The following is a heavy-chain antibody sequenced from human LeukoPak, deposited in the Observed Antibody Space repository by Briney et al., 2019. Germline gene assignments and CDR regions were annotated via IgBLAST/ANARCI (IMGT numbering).Heavy chain of an antibody. CDR1: GGSFSGYY. V-gene: IGHV4-34*01. CDR2: INHSGST. CDR3: ASSSIFGVVISNP. D-gene: IGHD3-3*01. Sequence: PSETLSLTCAVYGGSFSGYYWSWVRQPPGKGLEWIGEINHSGSTNYNPSLKSRVTISVDTSKNQFSPKLSSVTAADTAVYYCASSSIFGVVISNPWGQGTLVTVSS. J-gene: IGHJ5*02.